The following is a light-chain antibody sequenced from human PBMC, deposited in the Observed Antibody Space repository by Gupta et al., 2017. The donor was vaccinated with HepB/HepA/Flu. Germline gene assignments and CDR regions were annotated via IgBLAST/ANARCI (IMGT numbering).Light chain of an antibody. CDR2: FGS. CDR1: QSLLHSNGYNF. Sequence: IVMTQSPLSLPVTPGEPASISCRSSQSLLHSNGYNFLNWVMQRPGQSPQLLIYFGSNRASGVRDRFSGSGSGTDFTLKISNVEAEDVGTYYCNQVIQTPVAFGGGTKVEIK. V-gene: IGKV2-28*01. J-gene: IGKJ4*01. CDR3: NQVIQTPVA.